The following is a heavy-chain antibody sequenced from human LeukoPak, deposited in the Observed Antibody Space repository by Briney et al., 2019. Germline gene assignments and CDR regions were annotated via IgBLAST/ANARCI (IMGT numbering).Heavy chain of an antibody. CDR2: ISWNSAGK. CDR3: AKDMYSIGWYGPAFDL. J-gene: IGHJ3*01. Sequence: GGSLRLSCAASGFTFDDYAMHWVRQAPGKGLEWVSGISWNSAGKGYADSVKGRFTISRDNAKNSLYLQMNSLRAGDTALYYCAKDMYSIGWYGPAFDLWGQGTMVTVSS. CDR1: GFTFDDYA. D-gene: IGHD6-19*01. V-gene: IGHV3-9*01.